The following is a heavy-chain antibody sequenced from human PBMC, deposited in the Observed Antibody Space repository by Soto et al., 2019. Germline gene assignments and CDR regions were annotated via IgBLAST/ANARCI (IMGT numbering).Heavy chain of an antibody. J-gene: IGHJ5*02. D-gene: IGHD3-16*02. Sequence: QITLEESGPTLVKPTQTLTLTCSFSGFSLGDFGEGVGWVRQPPGEALEWLALIYWNADERYNPSLESRLTISKDSSEHQVVITLTNIDPLDTPRSNWAHERGCCRSRGTWGPGNGVTFSS. V-gene: IGHV2-5*01. CDR2: IYWNADE. CDR1: GFSLGDFGEG. CDR3: AHERGCCRSRGT.